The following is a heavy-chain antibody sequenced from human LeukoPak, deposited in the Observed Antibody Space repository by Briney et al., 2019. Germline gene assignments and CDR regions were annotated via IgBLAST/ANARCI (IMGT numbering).Heavy chain of an antibody. Sequence: GGSLRLSCAASGFTFSSYTMNWVRQAPGKGLEWVSYISSSSSTIYYADSVKGRFTISRDNAKNSLYLQMNSLRAEDTAVYYCTRGHYGLDVWGQGTTVTVSS. CDR2: ISSSSSTI. CDR1: GFTFSSYT. V-gene: IGHV3-48*04. J-gene: IGHJ6*02. CDR3: TRGHYGLDV.